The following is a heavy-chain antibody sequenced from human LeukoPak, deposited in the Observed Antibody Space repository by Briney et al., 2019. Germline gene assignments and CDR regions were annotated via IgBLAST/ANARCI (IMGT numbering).Heavy chain of an antibody. V-gene: IGHV3-48*03. Sequence: GGPLRLSCAASGFTFSSYEMNWVRQAPGKGLEWVSYISSSGSTIYYADSVKGRFTISRDNAKNSLYLQMNSLRAEDTAVYYCAKDSSSVYYYYMDVWGKGTTVTVSS. CDR1: GFTFSSYE. CDR2: ISSSGSTI. CDR3: AKDSSSVYYYYMDV. J-gene: IGHJ6*03. D-gene: IGHD6-6*01.